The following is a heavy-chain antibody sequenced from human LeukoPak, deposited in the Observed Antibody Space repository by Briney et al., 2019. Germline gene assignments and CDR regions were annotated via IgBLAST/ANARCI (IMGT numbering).Heavy chain of an antibody. CDR1: GYTFTRYY. D-gene: IGHD1-1*01. V-gene: IGHV1-46*01. J-gene: IGHJ4*02. CDR3: ARDKSGTTQGDSDY. CDR2: IDPSGGSR. Sequence: GASVKVSCKASGYTFTRYYIHWVRQAPGQGLEWMGIIDPSGGSRSYAQKFQGRVTITRDTSTSTVYMELSSLRSDDTAVYYCARDKSGTTQGDSDYWGQGTLVTVSS.